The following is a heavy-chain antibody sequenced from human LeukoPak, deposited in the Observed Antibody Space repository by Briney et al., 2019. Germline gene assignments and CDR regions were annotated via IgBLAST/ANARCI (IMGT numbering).Heavy chain of an antibody. CDR3: ARALGYCSGGSCTRGYNWFDP. D-gene: IGHD2-15*01. CDR1: GGSFSGYY. CDR2: IYYGGST. V-gene: IGHV4-39*01. J-gene: IGHJ5*02. Sequence: KPSETLFLTCAVYGGSFSGYYWGWIRQPPGKGLEWIGSIYYGGSTYYNPSLKSRVIISVDTSMNQFSLKLSFVTTADTAVYYCARALGYCSGGSCTRGYNWFDPWGQGTLVTVPS.